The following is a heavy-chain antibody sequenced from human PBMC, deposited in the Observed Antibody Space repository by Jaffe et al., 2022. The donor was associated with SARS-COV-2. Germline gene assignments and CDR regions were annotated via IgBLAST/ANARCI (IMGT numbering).Heavy chain of an antibody. D-gene: IGHD3-22*01. V-gene: IGHV1-69*01. CDR3: ARTRWASSGEDDSSGYPLDY. CDR2: IIPIFGTA. Sequence: QVQLVQSGAEVKKPGSSVKVSCKASGGTFSSYAISWVRQAPGQGLEWMGGIIPIFGTANYAQKFQGRVTITADESTSTAYMELSSLRSEDTAVYYCARTRWASSGEDDSSGYPLDYWGQGTLVTVSS. J-gene: IGHJ4*02. CDR1: GGTFSSYA.